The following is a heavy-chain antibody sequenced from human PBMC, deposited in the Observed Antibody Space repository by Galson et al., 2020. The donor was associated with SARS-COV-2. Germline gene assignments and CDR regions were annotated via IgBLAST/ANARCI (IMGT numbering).Heavy chain of an antibody. D-gene: IGHD3-22*01. Sequence: ASVNVSCKASGYTFTGYYLHWVRQAPGQGLEWVGWISPNSGGTNYAQKFQGRVTMTRDTSISTAYMELSRLRSDDTAVYYCARVPINQYDDSGYYYYFDYWGQGTLVTVSS. CDR1: GYTFTGYY. J-gene: IGHJ4*02. CDR3: ARVPINQYDDSGYYYYFDY. V-gene: IGHV1-2*02. CDR2: ISPNSGGT.